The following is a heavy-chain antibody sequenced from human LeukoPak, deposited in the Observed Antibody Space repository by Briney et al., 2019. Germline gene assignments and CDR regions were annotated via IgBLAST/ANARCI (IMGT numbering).Heavy chain of an antibody. CDR3: ARGDGDY. J-gene: IGHJ4*02. V-gene: IGHV4-39*07. CDR1: GGSISSSSYY. CDR2: IYYSGST. Sequence: PSETLSLTCTVSGGSISSSSYYWGWIRQPPGKGLEWIGSIYYSGSTYYNPSLKSRVTISVDTSKNQFSLKLSSVTAADTAVYYCARGDGDYWGQGTLVTVSS.